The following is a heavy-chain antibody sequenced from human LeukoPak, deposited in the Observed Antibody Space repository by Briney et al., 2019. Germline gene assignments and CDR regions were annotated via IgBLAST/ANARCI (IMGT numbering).Heavy chain of an antibody. Sequence: ASVKVSCKASGYTFTGYYMHWVRQAPGQGLEWMGWINPNSGGTNYAQKFQGRVTMTRDTSISTAYMELSSLRSEDTAVYYCARSKRDYYDSSGSAPFGYWGQGTLVTVSS. CDR2: INPNSGGT. CDR1: GYTFTGYY. D-gene: IGHD3-22*01. J-gene: IGHJ4*02. CDR3: ARSKRDYYDSSGSAPFGY. V-gene: IGHV1-2*02.